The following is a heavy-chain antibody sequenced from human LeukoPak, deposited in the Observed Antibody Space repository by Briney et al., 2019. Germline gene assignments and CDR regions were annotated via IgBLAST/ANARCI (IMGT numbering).Heavy chain of an antibody. CDR2: IYYSGST. J-gene: IGHJ4*02. CDR1: GGSISSSSYY. D-gene: IGHD3-3*01. CDR3: ARHRPSVLRFLESIPYYFDY. V-gene: IGHV4-39*01. Sequence: SETLSLTCTVSGGSISSSSYYWGWIRQPPGKGLEWIGSIYYSGSTYYNPSLKSRVTISVDTSKNQFSLKLSSVTAADTAVYYCARHRPSVLRFLESIPYYFDYWGQGTLVTVSS.